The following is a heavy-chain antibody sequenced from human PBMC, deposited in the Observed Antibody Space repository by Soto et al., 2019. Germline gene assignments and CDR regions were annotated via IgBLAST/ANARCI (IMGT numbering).Heavy chain of an antibody. CDR1: GGTFSSYA. D-gene: IGHD5-12*01. V-gene: IGHV1-69*06. CDR3: ARVSGYAKYFDY. J-gene: IGHJ4*02. Sequence: QVQLVQSGAEVKKPGSSVTVSCKASGGTFSSYAISWVRQAPGQGLEWMGGIIPIFGTANYAQKFQGRVTITADKSTSTVYMELSSLRSEDRGVYYCARVSGYAKYFDYWGQGTLVTVS. CDR2: IIPIFGTA.